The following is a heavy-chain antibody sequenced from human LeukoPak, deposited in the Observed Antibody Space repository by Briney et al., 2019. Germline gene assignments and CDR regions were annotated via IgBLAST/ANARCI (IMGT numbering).Heavy chain of an antibody. CDR2: ISSSSSYI. J-gene: IGHJ6*03. CDR3: ARVGPWVNPDHYYYYMDV. D-gene: IGHD1-14*01. Sequence: GGSLRLSCAASGFTFSSYSMNWVRQAPGKGLEWVSSISSSSSYIYHADSVKGRFTISRDNARNSLYLQMNSLRAEDTAVYYCARVGPWVNPDHYYYYMDVWGKGTTVTDSS. V-gene: IGHV3-21*01. CDR1: GFTFSSYS.